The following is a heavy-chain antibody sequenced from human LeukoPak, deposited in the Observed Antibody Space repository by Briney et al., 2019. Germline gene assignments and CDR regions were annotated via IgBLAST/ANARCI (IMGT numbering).Heavy chain of an antibody. V-gene: IGHV4-34*01. CDR2: INHSGST. Sequence: PTQTLTFTRTGYGGAYSGYYWSWISQHPEKGLEWIGEINHSGSTNYNPSLKSRVTISVDTSKNQFSLKLSSVTAADTAVYYCARVVVAAKYYFDYWGQGTLVTVSS. J-gene: IGHJ4*02. D-gene: IGHD2-15*01. CDR3: ARVVVAAKYYFDY. CDR1: GGAYSGYY.